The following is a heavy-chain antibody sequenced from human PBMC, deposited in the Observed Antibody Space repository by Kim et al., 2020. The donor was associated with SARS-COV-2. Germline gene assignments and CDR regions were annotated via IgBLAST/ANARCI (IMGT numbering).Heavy chain of an antibody. V-gene: IGHV3-30*18. CDR2: ISYDGSNK. Sequence: GGSLRLSCAASGFTFSSYGMHWVRQAPGKGLEWVAVISYDGSNKYYADSVKGRFTISRDNSKNTLYLQMNSLRAEDTAVYYCAKVGYCSSTSCYEFDYWGQGTLVTVSS. D-gene: IGHD2-2*01. CDR1: GFTFSSYG. J-gene: IGHJ4*02. CDR3: AKVGYCSSTSCYEFDY.